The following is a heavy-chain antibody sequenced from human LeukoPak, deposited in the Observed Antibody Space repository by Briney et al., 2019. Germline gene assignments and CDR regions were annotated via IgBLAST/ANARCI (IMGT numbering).Heavy chain of an antibody. Sequence: GGSLRLSCAASGFTFSSYAMSWVRQAPGRGLEWVSYIDTRSTTKNYADSVKGRFTISRDNAKNSLYLQMNSLRVDDTAVYYCAGPLGSPYFHHWGQGTLVTVSS. V-gene: IGHV3-48*01. CDR2: IDTRSTTK. J-gene: IGHJ1*01. D-gene: IGHD3-10*01. CDR1: GFTFSSYA. CDR3: AGPLGSPYFHH.